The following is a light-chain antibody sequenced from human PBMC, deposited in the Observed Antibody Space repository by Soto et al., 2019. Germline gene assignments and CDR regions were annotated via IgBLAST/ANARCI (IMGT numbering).Light chain of an antibody. CDR1: QALTSTY. V-gene: IGKV3-20*01. CDR2: DAS. J-gene: IGKJ4*01. Sequence: DTVLTQSPGTLPSSPGERATLSCRARQALTSTYIAWYQQKPGQAPSLLIYDASTRAAGIPDRFSGSGSGTDFPLASSRLEPEDFALYYCHQCGTSPLTFGGGTRVEIK. CDR3: HQCGTSPLT.